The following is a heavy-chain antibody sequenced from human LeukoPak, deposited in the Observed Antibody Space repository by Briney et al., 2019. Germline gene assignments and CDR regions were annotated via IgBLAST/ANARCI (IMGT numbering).Heavy chain of an antibody. V-gene: IGHV4-31*01. D-gene: IGHD4-23*01. J-gene: IGHJ5*02. CDR2: IHNRKNI. Sequence: SDTLSLTCTVSGGSITSDIFYWNWIRQHPGKGLEWILSIHNRKNISYNPSLESQLPISVDTSENQFFLKMSYVTAADTAMYYCGKVGGNSNSWGEGTLVTVSS. CDR1: GGSITSDIFY. CDR3: GKVGGNSNS.